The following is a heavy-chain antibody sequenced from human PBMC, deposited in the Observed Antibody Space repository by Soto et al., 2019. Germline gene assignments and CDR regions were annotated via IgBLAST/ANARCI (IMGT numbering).Heavy chain of an antibody. J-gene: IGHJ5*02. CDR3: AKETYYGDYVRWFDP. CDR2: IGGSGANT. V-gene: IGHV3-23*01. Sequence: EVQLLESGGGLVQPGGSLRLSCAASGFTFSNYAMSWVRQAPGKGLEWVSTIGGSGANTYYADSVKGLFHISRDNSKNTLYLQINSLRADDTAVYYCAKETYYGDYVRWFDPWGQGTLVTVSP. D-gene: IGHD4-17*01. CDR1: GFTFSNYA.